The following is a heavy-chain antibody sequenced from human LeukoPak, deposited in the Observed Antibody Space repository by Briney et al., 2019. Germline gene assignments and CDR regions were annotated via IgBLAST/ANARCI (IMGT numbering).Heavy chain of an antibody. CDR2: INHSGST. CDR1: GGSFSGYY. J-gene: IGHJ5*02. CDR3: ARARSGYCSSTSCRRNWFDP. V-gene: IGHV4-34*01. Sequence: SETLSLTCAVYGGSFSGYYWSWIRQPPGKGLEWIGEINHSGSTNYSPSLKSRVTISVDTSKNQFSLKLSSVTAADTAVYYCARARSGYCSSTSCRRNWFDPWGQGTLVTVSS. D-gene: IGHD2-2*01.